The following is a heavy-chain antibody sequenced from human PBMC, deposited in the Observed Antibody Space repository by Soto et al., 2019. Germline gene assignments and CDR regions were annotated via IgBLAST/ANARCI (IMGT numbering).Heavy chain of an antibody. J-gene: IGHJ5*02. CDR1: GGSFSDFY. CDR2: INHSGDT. CDR3: AQRTLTNWFDP. D-gene: IGHD4-4*01. Sequence: ASETLSLTCAVYGGSFSDFYWNWIRQSPGKGLEWIGEINHSGDTNYNPSLKSRVTISVDTSKNQFSLQLNSVTATDTAVYYCAQRTLTNWFDPWGQGTPVTVLL. V-gene: IGHV4-34*01.